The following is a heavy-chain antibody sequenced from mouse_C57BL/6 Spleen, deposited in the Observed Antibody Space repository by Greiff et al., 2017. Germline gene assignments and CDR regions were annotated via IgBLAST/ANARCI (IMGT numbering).Heavy chain of an antibody. CDR1: GYAFSSYW. D-gene: IGHD1-1*01. V-gene: IGHV1-80*01. CDR3: ARDYYGSSYGAMDY. CDR2: IYPGDGDT. J-gene: IGHJ4*01. Sequence: VKLMESGAELVTPGASVKISCKASGYAFSSYWLNWVKPRPGKGLEWIGQIYPGDGDTNYNGKFKGKATLTADKSSSTAYMQLSSLTSEDSAVYFCARDYYGSSYGAMDYWGQGTSVTVSS.